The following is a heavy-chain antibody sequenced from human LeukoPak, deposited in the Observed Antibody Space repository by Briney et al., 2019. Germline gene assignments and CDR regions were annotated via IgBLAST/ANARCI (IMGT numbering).Heavy chain of an antibody. CDR1: GFTFDDYA. J-gene: IGHJ5*02. D-gene: IGHD5-12*01. V-gene: IGHV3-9*01. Sequence: QPGRSLRLSCAASGFTFDDYAMHWVRHAPGKGLEWVSGISWNSGSIGYADSVKGRFTISRDNAKNSLYLQMNSLRAEDTAVYYCAREGNGRGYDPPGWFDPWGQGTLVTVSS. CDR2: ISWNSGSI. CDR3: AREGNGRGYDPPGWFDP.